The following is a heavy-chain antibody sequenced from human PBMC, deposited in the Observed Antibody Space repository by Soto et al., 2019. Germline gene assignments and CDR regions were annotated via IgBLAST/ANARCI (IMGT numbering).Heavy chain of an antibody. Sequence: SVKVSCKASGGTFSSYAISWVRQAPGQGLEWMGGIIPIFGTANYAQKFQGRVTITADESTSTAYMELSSLRSEDTAVYYCARPIQSYYDSSGQSAWFDPWGQGTLVT. CDR2: IIPIFGTA. D-gene: IGHD3-22*01. V-gene: IGHV1-69*13. CDR1: GGTFSSYA. CDR3: ARPIQSYYDSSGQSAWFDP. J-gene: IGHJ5*02.